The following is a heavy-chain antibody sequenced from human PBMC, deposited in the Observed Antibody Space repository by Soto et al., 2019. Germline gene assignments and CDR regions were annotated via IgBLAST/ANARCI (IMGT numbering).Heavy chain of an antibody. CDR3: ARHKGSSYYYYMDV. CDR2: INHSGST. Sequence: SETLSLTCAVYGGSFSGYYWSWIRQPPGKGLEWIGEINHSGSTNYNPSLKSRVTISVDTSKNQFSLKLSSVTAADTAVYYCARHKGSSYYYYMDVWGKGTTVTVSS. J-gene: IGHJ6*03. CDR1: GGSFSGYY. V-gene: IGHV4-34*01.